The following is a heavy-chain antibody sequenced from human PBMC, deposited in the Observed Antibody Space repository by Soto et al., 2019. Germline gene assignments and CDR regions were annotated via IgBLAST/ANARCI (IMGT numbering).Heavy chain of an antibody. V-gene: IGHV3-33*01. CDR1: GFTFSSYG. CDR2: IWYDGSNK. D-gene: IGHD1-26*01. CDR3: ARDLGSCYGGGYYYGMDV. J-gene: IGHJ6*02. Sequence: QVQLVESGGGVVQPGRSLRLSCAASGFTFSSYGMHWVRQAPGKGLEWVAGIWYDGSNKYYADSVKGRFTISRDNSKNTMYLQMNSLRAEDAAVYYCARDLGSCYGGGYYYGMDVWGQGTTVTVSS.